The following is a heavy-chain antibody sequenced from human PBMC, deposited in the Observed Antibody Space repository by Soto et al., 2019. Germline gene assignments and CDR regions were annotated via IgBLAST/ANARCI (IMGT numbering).Heavy chain of an antibody. V-gene: IGHV3-23*01. J-gene: IGHJ6*02. CDR2: ISGSGGST. CDR1: GFTFSSYA. CDR3: AKDYPYSGSEFYYGMDV. D-gene: IGHD1-26*01. Sequence: HPGGSLRLSCAASGFTFSSYAMSWVRQAPGKGLEWVSAISGSGGSTYYADSVKGRFTISRDNSKNTLYLQMNSLRAEDTAVYYCAKDYPYSGSEFYYGMDVWGQGTTVTVSS.